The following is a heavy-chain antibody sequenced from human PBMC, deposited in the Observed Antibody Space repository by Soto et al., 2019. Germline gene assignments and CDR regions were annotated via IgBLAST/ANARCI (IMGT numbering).Heavy chain of an antibody. V-gene: IGHV3-15*01. CDR3: TTLPRGHCSSTSCYRVPLWG. Sequence: PWGSLRLSCAASGFTFSNAWMSWVRQAPGKGLEWVGRIKSKTDGGTTDYAAPVKGRFTISRDDSKNTLYLQMNSLKTEDTAVYYCTTLPRGHCSSTSCYRVPLWGWGQGTLVTVSS. D-gene: IGHD2-2*02. J-gene: IGHJ4*02. CDR2: IKSKTDGGTT. CDR1: GFTFSNAW.